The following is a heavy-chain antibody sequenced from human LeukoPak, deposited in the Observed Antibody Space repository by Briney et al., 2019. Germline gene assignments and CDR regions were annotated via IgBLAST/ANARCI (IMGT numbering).Heavy chain of an antibody. CDR2: ISSSSSYI. D-gene: IGHD2-2*01. Sequence: PGGSLRLSCAASGFTFSSYSMNWVRQAPGKGPEWVSSISSSSSYIYYADSVKGRFTISRDNAKNSLYLQMNSLRAEDTAVYYCARGGDIVVVPDPRFDPWGQGTLVTVSS. V-gene: IGHV3-21*01. J-gene: IGHJ5*02. CDR3: ARGGDIVVVPDPRFDP. CDR1: GFTFSSYS.